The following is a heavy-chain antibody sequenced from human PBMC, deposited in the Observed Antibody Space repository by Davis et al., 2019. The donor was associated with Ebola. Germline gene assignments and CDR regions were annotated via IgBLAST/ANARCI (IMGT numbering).Heavy chain of an antibody. J-gene: IGHJ6*02. D-gene: IGHD6-13*01. Sequence: SETLSLTCAVSGGSISSGGYSWSWIRQPPGKGLEWIGYIYHSGSTYYNPSLQSRVTISVDTSKNQFSLKLSSVTAADTAVYYCARPSSWNYYYGMDVWGQGTTVTVSS. CDR1: GGSISSGGYS. CDR2: IYHSGST. V-gene: IGHV4-30-2*03. CDR3: ARPSSWNYYYGMDV.